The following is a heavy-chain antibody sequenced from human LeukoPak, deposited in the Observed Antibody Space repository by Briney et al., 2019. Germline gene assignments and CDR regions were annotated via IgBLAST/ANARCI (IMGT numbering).Heavy chain of an antibody. CDR1: GGSISSYY. CDR2: IYYSGST. D-gene: IGHD4-17*01. CDR3: ASTDGNV. Sequence: SETLSLTCTVSGGSISSYYWSWIRQPPGKGLEWIGYIYYSGSTNYNPSLKSRVTISVDTSKNQFSLKLSSVTAAGTAVHYCASTDGNVWGQGTTVTVSS. V-gene: IGHV4-59*01. J-gene: IGHJ6*02.